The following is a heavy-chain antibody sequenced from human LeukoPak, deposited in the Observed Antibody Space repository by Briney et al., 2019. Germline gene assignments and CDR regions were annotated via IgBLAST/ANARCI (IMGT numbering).Heavy chain of an antibody. D-gene: IGHD3-10*01. CDR2: IIPIVGIT. CDR3: ARGLHFTMVRGGTTNYYYGMDV. V-gene: IGHV1-69*04. Sequence: SVKVSCKASGYTFTSYDINWVRQATGQGLEWMGRIIPIVGITNYAQKFQGRVTIIADNSTRTAYMELSSLTSEDTAVYYCARGLHFTMVRGGTTNYYYGMDVWGQGTSVTVSS. CDR1: GYTFTSYD. J-gene: IGHJ6*02.